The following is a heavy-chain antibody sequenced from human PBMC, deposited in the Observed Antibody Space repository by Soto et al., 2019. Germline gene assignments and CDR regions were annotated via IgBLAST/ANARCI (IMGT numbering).Heavy chain of an antibody. Sequence: QVQLQQSGPGLVKPLQTLSLTCAISGDSVSSNSAAWNWIRQSPSRGLEWLGRTYYRSKWYSDYVVSVKSRITIHPDTSKNQFSLQLNSVTPEDTAVYYCARGGPVSGYGMDVWGQGTTVTVSS. V-gene: IGHV6-1*01. CDR2: TYYRSKWYS. CDR1: GDSVSSNSAA. CDR3: ARGGPVSGYGMDV. J-gene: IGHJ6*02. D-gene: IGHD3-3*01.